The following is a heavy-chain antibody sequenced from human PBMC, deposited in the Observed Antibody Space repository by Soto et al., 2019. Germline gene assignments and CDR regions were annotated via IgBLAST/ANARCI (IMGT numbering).Heavy chain of an antibody. J-gene: IGHJ4*02. V-gene: IGHV3-30*18. Sequence: PGGSLRLSCAASGFTFSSYGMHWVRQAPGKGLEWVAVISYDGSNKYYADSVKGRFTISRDNSKNTLYLQMNSLRAEDTAVYYCAKDFTHRGHYDSSGYYLGLGSASTPDYWGQGTLVTVSS. CDR2: ISYDGSNK. CDR1: GFTFSSYG. CDR3: AKDFTHRGHYDSSGYYLGLGSASTPDY. D-gene: IGHD3-22*01.